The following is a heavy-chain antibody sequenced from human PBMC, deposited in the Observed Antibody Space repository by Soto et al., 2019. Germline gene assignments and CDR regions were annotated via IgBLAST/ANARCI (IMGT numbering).Heavy chain of an antibody. CDR1: GFTFSSYG. Sequence: QVQLVESGEGVVQPGRSLRLSCAASGFTFSSYGMHWVRQAPGKGLEWVAVIWYDGSNKYYADSVKGRFTISRDNSKNTLYLQMNSLRAEDTAVYYCARDNLDDYAHIVDIWGQGTMVTVSS. D-gene: IGHD4-17*01. CDR3: ARDNLDDYAHIVDI. CDR2: IWYDGSNK. V-gene: IGHV3-33*01. J-gene: IGHJ3*02.